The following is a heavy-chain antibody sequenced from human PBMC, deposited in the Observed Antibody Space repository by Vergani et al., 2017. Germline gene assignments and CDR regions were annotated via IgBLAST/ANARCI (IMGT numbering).Heavy chain of an antibody. J-gene: IGHJ4*02. CDR2: IYYSGST. CDR1: GGSISSYY. CDR3: ASGRDKYSGYDWGYYFDY. V-gene: IGHV4-59*01. D-gene: IGHD5-12*01. Sequence: QVQLQESGPGLVKPSETLSLTCTVSGGSISSYYWSWIRQPPGKGLEWIGYIYYSGSTNYNPSLKSRVTISVDTSKNQFYLKLSSVTAADTAVYYCASGRDKYSGYDWGYYFDYWGQGTLVTVSS.